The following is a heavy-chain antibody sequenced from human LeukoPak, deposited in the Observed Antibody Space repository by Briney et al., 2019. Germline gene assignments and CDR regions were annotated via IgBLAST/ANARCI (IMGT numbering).Heavy chain of an antibody. CDR3: ARDRALGNCRGGGCYFDY. CDR2: INHSAST. J-gene: IGHJ4*02. CDR1: GGSFSGYY. D-gene: IGHD2-15*01. Sequence: SETLSLTCAVYGGSFSGYYWSWIRQPPGKGLEWIGGINHSASTNYNPSLRSRVTISVDTSRNQFSLKLSSVTAADTAVYYCARDRALGNCRGGGCYFDYWGQGTLVTVSS. V-gene: IGHV4-34*01.